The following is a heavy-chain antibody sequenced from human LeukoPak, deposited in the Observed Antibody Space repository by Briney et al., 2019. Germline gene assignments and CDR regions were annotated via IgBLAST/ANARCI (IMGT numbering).Heavy chain of an antibody. D-gene: IGHD4-11*01. CDR1: GGSISSSSYA. J-gene: IGHJ4*02. CDR3: ATQSLTTVTTP. V-gene: IGHV4-39*01. Sequence: SETLSLTCTVSGGSISSSSYAWGWIRQPPGKGLEWIGSIYYSGSTYYNPSLKSRVTISVDTSKNQFSLKLSSVTAADTAVYYCATQSLTTVTTPWGQGTLVTVSS. CDR2: IYYSGST.